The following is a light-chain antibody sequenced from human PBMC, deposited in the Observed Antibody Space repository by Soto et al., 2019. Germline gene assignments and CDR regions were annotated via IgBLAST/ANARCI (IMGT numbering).Light chain of an antibody. J-gene: IGKJ1*01. CDR1: QSISYY. V-gene: IGKV1-39*01. CDR2: TTS. CDR3: QQSYTTPWT. Sequence: DIQMTQSPSSLSASVGDRVTITCRASQSISYYLNWYQQKPGRAPRLLIYTTSSLQSGVPSKFSGSASGTYFTLTISRLQPEDFATYYCQQSYTTPWTFVQGTKVEIK.